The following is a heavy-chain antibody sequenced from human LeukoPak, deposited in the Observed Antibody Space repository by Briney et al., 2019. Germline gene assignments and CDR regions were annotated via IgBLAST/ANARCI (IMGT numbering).Heavy chain of an antibody. CDR1: GFTFSGSA. CDR3: TRAIGSGDSSGYYYMGY. CDR2: IRSKANSYAT. V-gene: IGHV3-73*01. Sequence: PGGSLRLSCAASGFTFSGSAMHWVRQASGKGLEWVGRIRSKANSYATAYAASVKGRFTISRDDSKNTAYLQMNSLKTEDTAVYYCTRAIGSGDSSGYYYMGYWGQGTLVTVSS. D-gene: IGHD3-22*01. J-gene: IGHJ4*02.